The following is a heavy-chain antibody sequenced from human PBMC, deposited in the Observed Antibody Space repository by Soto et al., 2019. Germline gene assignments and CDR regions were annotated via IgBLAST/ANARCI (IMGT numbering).Heavy chain of an antibody. CDR2: ISAYNGNT. Sequence: QVQLVQSGAEVKKPGASVKVSCKASGYTFTSYGISWVRQAPGQGLEWMGWISAYNGNTNYAQKLQGRVTMTTDTSTSTAYMELRSLISDDTAVYYGARDRYCSGGSCYEETNWFDPWGQGTLVTVSS. V-gene: IGHV1-18*01. CDR3: ARDRYCSGGSCYEETNWFDP. CDR1: GYTFTSYG. D-gene: IGHD2-15*01. J-gene: IGHJ5*02.